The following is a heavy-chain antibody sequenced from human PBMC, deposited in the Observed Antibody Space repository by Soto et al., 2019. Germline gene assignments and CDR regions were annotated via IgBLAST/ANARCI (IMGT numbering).Heavy chain of an antibody. CDR1: GYSISSGYY. CDR3: ARDGSSNTYYYYGMDV. Sequence: SETLSLTCAVSGYSISSGYYWGWIRQPPGKGLEWIGSIYHSGSTYYNPSLKSRVTISVDTSKNQFSLKLSSVTAADTAVYYCARDGSSNTYYYYGMDVWGQGTTVTVSS. D-gene: IGHD1-26*01. CDR2: IYHSGST. V-gene: IGHV4-38-2*02. J-gene: IGHJ6*02.